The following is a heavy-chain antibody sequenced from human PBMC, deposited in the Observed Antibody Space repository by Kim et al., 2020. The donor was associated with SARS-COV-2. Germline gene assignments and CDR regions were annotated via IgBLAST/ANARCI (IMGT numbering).Heavy chain of an antibody. CDR1: GGSITSSRSH. CDR2: VDYSGNT. D-gene: IGHD2-15*01. CDR3: ARPFASGGLHYVNFDY. J-gene: IGHJ4*02. V-gene: IGHV4-39*07. Sequence: SETLSLTCTVSGGSITSSRSHWGWIRQPPGKGLEWIGNVDYSGNTFYIPSLRSRVSISLDTSRNQLSLKLTSVTAADTAIYYCARPFASGGLHYVNFDYWGQGSLVTVSS.